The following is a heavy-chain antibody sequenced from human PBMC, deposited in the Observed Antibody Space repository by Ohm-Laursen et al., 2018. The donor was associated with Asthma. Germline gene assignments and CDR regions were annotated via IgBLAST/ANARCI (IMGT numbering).Heavy chain of an antibody. CDR3: ARDPLRSSGTYWGGNYFSYGMDV. CDR2: INSDVSDT. CDR1: GFTFSGYC. Sequence: SLRLSCAASGFTFSGYCMHWVRQAPRKGLVWVSRINSDVSDTTYADSVKGRFTISRDNAKNTLYLQMNSLRAEDTAVYFCARDPLRSSGTYWGGNYFSYGMDVWGQGTTVTVSS. D-gene: IGHD1-26*01. J-gene: IGHJ6*02. V-gene: IGHV3-74*01.